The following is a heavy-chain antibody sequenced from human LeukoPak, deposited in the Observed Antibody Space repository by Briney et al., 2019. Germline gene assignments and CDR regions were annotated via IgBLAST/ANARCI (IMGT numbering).Heavy chain of an antibody. CDR1: GYTFTSSV. Sequence: ASVNVSCKASGYTFTSSVINGGRQATRHEGRWRGWMTPISGNTGYAQKFQGRVTMTRNTSISTAYMELSSLRSEDTAVYYCARGRGPPDAYCGGDCYPDYWGQGTLVTVTS. CDR3: ARGRGPPDAYCGGDCYPDY. J-gene: IGHJ4*02. D-gene: IGHD2-21*02. CDR2: MTPISGNT. V-gene: IGHV1-8*01.